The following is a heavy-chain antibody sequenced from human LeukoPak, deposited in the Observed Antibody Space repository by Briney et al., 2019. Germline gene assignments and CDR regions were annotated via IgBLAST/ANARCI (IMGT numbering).Heavy chain of an antibody. CDR2: IYYSGST. D-gene: IGHD3-10*01. J-gene: IGHJ4*02. V-gene: IGHV4-59*01. Sequence: SETLSLTCTVSGGSISSYYWTWIRQPPGKGLEWIGYIYYSGSTNYNPSLKSRVIISVDTSKNQFSLKLSSVTAADTAVYFCARAPMGGIGVDYWGQGTLVTVSS. CDR1: GGSISSYY. CDR3: ARAPMGGIGVDY.